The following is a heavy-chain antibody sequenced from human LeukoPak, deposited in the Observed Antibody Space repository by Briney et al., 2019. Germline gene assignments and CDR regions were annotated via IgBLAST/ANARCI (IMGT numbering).Heavy chain of an antibody. J-gene: IGHJ6*03. CDR2: ISGSGGST. CDR1: GFTFSSYA. CDR3: ARAGPSAGYYMDV. Sequence: GGSLRLSCAASGFTFSSYAMSWVRQAPGKGLEWVSAISGSGGSTYYADSVKGRFTISRDNAKNSLYLQMNSLRAEDTAVYYCARAGPSAGYYMDVWGKGTTVTVSS. V-gene: IGHV3-23*01.